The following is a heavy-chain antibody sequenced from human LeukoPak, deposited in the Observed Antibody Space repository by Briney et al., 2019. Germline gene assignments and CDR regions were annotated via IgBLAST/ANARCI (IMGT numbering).Heavy chain of an antibody. CDR2: INISGNA. Sequence: SETLSLTCTVSGDSLSIYYWSWIRQPAGKGLEWIGRINISGNAKYNASLQSRVTMSVDPSKNQFSLLMFSVTAADTAVYYCARDFCGAGCYGQRFYFDNRGQGALVTVSS. V-gene: IGHV4-4*07. J-gene: IGHJ4*02. CDR1: GDSLSIYY. D-gene: IGHD2-21*02. CDR3: ARDFCGAGCYGQRFYFDN.